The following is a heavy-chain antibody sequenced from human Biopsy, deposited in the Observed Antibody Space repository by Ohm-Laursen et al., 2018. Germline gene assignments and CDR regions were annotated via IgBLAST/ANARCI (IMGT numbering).Heavy chain of an antibody. CDR2: IFNSANT. J-gene: IGHJ3*02. CDR3: AKNLAVSSYALDI. Sequence: TLPLTCTVSGGSISSGGSYWSWIRQRPGKGLEWIGYIFNSANTYYNPSLKNLITISGDTSKNQFSLKLGSVTAADTAVYYCAKNLAVSSYALDIWGQGTMVTVSS. D-gene: IGHD2/OR15-2a*01. CDR1: GGSISSGGSY. V-gene: IGHV4-31*01.